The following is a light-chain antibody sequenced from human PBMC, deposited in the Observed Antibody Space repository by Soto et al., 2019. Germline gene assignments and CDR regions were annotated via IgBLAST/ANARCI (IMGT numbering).Light chain of an antibody. J-gene: IGLJ3*02. CDR2: ENT. V-gene: IGLV1-40*01. Sequence: QSVLTQPPSVSGAPGQNIIISCTGSSSNIGAGSAVHWYQQLPGTAPKHLINENTNRPSGVPDRFSGFKSGTSASLAITGLQAEGEADYYCQSYDTSRYVWVFGGGTKLTVL. CDR1: SSNIGAGSA. CDR3: QSYDTSRYVWV.